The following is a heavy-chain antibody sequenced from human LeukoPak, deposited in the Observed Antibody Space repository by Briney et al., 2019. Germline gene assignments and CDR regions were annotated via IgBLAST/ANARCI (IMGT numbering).Heavy chain of an antibody. J-gene: IGHJ5*02. Sequence: GASVKVPCKASGGTFSSYAISWVRQAPGQRLEWMGWINAGNGNTKYSQKLQGRVTITRDTSASTAYMELSSLRSEDTAVYYCARADNWFDPWGQGTLVTVSS. V-gene: IGHV1-3*01. CDR2: INAGNGNT. CDR3: ARADNWFDP. CDR1: GGTFSSYA.